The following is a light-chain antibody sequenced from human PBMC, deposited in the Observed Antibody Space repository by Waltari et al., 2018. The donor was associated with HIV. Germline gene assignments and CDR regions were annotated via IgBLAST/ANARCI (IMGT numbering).Light chain of an antibody. CDR3: QQLNSYLGT. V-gene: IGKV1-9*01. J-gene: IGKJ1*01. Sequence: DLQLTQSPSFLSASVGDRVTITCRASQGISSYLAWYQQKPGKAPKLLIYAATTLQSGVPSRFSGSGSRTEFTLTISSLQPEDFATYYCQQLNSYLGTFGQGTKVEIK. CDR2: AAT. CDR1: QGISSY.